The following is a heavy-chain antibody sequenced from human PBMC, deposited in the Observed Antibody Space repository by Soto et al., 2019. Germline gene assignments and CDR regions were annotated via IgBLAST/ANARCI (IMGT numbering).Heavy chain of an antibody. J-gene: IGHJ6*02. CDR2: IIPIFGTA. CDR1: GGTFSSYA. D-gene: IGHD6-19*01. Sequence: QVQLVQSGAEVKKPGSSVNVSCKASGGTFSSYAISWVRQAPGQGLEWMGGIIPIFGTANYAQKFQGRVTITADESTSTAYMELSSLRSEDTAVYYCARGALGAVADPYYYSGMDVWGQGTTVTVSS. CDR3: ARGALGAVADPYYYSGMDV. V-gene: IGHV1-69*01.